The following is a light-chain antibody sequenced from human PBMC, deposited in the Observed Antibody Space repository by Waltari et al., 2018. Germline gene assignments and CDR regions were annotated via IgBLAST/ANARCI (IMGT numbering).Light chain of an antibody. Sequence: DIQMTQSPSSVSASVGDRVTISCRASQDIRNWIVWYQQKPGKAPNLLIYATSSLHSGVQSRYSGSGSGTDFSLTINSLQPEDFATYFCQQANSFPWTFGQGTKVEIK. J-gene: IGKJ1*01. CDR2: ATS. CDR1: QDIRNW. CDR3: QQANSFPWT. V-gene: IGKV1-12*01.